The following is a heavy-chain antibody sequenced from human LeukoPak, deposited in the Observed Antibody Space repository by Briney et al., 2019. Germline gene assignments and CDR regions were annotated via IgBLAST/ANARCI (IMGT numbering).Heavy chain of an antibody. CDR3: ARSERYNNGWYFYFDY. Sequence: SETLSLTCTVSVGSISTYYWSWIRQPPGKGLEWIGYIYYSGSTNYNPSLKSRVTISVDTSKNQFSLNLSSVTAADTAVYYCARSERYNNGWYFYFDYWGQGTLVTVSS. CDR1: VGSISTYY. J-gene: IGHJ4*02. CDR2: IYYSGST. V-gene: IGHV4-59*01. D-gene: IGHD6-19*01.